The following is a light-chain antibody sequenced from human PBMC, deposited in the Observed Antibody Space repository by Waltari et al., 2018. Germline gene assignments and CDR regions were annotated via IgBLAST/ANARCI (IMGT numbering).Light chain of an antibody. CDR3: SSYTSISTVV. CDR1: SSDVGGYHY. J-gene: IGLJ3*02. CDR2: EVS. V-gene: IGLV2-14*01. Sequence: QSALTQPASVSGSPGQSITISCTGTSSDVGGYHYVSWYQQHPGKAPKLMISEVSNRPSGVSNRFSGSKSGNTASLTISGLQAEDEADYYCSSYTSISTVVFGGGTKVTVL.